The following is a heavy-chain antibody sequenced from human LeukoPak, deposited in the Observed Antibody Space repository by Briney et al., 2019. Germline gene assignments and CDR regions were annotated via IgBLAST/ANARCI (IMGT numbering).Heavy chain of an antibody. V-gene: IGHV3-21*01. D-gene: IGHD3-10*01. CDR1: GFIFSSYS. CDR3: VRDFLGESGAGGP. J-gene: IGHJ5*02. CDR2: INPAGTST. Sequence: GGCLRLSCAASGFIFSSYSMNWVRQAPGKGLEWVSSINPAGTSTFHADSVKGRFTISRDNTENSLYMQMDSLRDEDTAVYYCVRDFLGESGAGGPWGQGTLVTVSS.